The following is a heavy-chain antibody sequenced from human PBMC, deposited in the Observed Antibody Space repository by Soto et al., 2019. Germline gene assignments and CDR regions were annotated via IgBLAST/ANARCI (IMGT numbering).Heavy chain of an antibody. Sequence: QVQLVESGGGVVQPGRSLRLSCAASGFTFSSYGMHWVRQAPGKGLEWVAVISYDGSNKYYADSVKGRFTISRDNSKNTLYLQMNSLRAEDTAVYYCAKDAGSGWYPFNLKYYFDYWGQGTLVTVSS. V-gene: IGHV3-30*18. J-gene: IGHJ4*02. CDR1: GFTFSSYG. D-gene: IGHD6-19*01. CDR2: ISYDGSNK. CDR3: AKDAGSGWYPFNLKYYFDY.